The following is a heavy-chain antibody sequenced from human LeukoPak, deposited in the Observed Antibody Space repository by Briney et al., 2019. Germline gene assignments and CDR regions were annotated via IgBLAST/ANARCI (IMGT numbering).Heavy chain of an antibody. V-gene: IGHV1-2*02. CDR1: GYTFTGYY. D-gene: IGHD2-15*01. J-gene: IGHJ4*02. Sequence: GASVKVSCKASGYTFTGYYMHWVRQAPGHGLECVGWINPNSGGTNYAQKFHGRVTMTRDTSISTAYMELSRLRSDDTAVYYCARVDRGYCSGGSCQDYWGQGTLVTVSS. CDR2: INPNSGGT. CDR3: ARVDRGYCSGGSCQDY.